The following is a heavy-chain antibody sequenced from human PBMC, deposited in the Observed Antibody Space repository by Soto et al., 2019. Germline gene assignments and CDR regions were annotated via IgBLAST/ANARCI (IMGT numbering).Heavy chain of an antibody. D-gene: IGHD5-12*01. Sequence: QVQLVESGGGLVKPGGSLRLSCAASGFTFSDYYMSWIRQAPGKGLEWVSYISSSGSTIYYADSVKGRFTISRDNAKNSLYMQMNRLRAEQTAVYYCGRNSGYDLEAWYYYSYYMDVWGKGTTVTVSS. CDR2: ISSSGSTI. CDR3: GRNSGYDLEAWYYYSYYMDV. V-gene: IGHV3-11*01. CDR1: GFTFSDYY. J-gene: IGHJ6*03.